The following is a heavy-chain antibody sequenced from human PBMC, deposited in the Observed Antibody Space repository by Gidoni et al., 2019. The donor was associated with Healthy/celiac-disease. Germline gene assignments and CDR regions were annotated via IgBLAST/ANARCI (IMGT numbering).Heavy chain of an antibody. Sequence: CKASGGTFSSYAISWVRQAPGQGLEWMGGIIPIFGTANYAQKFQGRVTITADESTSTAYMELGSLGSEDTAVYYCARGRIAARTGGIDYWGQGTLVTVSS. CDR1: GGTFSSYA. CDR3: ARGRIAARTGGIDY. D-gene: IGHD6-6*01. J-gene: IGHJ4*02. V-gene: IGHV1-69*01. CDR2: IIPIFGTA.